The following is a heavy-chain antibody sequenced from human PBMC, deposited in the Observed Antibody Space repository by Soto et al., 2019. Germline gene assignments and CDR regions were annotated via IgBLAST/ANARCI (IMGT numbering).Heavy chain of an antibody. J-gene: IGHJ4*02. D-gene: IGHD2-15*01. CDR3: ASYPFTGYCSGGSCYADTYYFDY. Sequence: ASVKVSCKASGGTFSSYTISWVRQAPGQGLEWMGRIIPILGIANYAQKFQGRVTITADKSTSTAYMELSSLRSEDTAVYYCASYPFTGYCSGGSCYADTYYFDYWGQGTLVTVSS. CDR1: GGTFSSYT. CDR2: IIPILGIA. V-gene: IGHV1-69*02.